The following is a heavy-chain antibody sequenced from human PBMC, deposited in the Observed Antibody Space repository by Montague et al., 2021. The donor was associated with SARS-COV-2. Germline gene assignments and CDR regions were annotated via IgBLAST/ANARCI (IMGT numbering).Heavy chain of an antibody. J-gene: IGHJ6*02. CDR3: ARVSYLGRGMDV. CDR2: TFYRSEWNY. D-gene: IGHD7-27*01. CDR1: GDSVSRNDLA. Sequence: CAISGDSVSRNDLAWNWFRQSPSRGLEWLGRTFYRSEWNYHYADSVKSRITIDPDTSKNQVSLQLRSVTPEDTAVYFCARVSYLGRGMDVWGQGTTVTVSS. V-gene: IGHV6-1*01.